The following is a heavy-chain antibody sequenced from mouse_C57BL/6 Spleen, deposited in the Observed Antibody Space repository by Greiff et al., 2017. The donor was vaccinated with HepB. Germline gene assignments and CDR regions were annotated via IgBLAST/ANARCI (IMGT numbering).Heavy chain of an antibody. CDR3: ARLPPIYYYGISYGWFAY. CDR1: GYAFSSYW. J-gene: IGHJ3*01. D-gene: IGHD1-1*01. Sequence: VQLQQSGAELVKPGASVKISCKSSGYAFSSYWMNWVKQRPGKGLEWIGQIYPGDGDTNYNGKFKGKATLTADNSSSTAYMQLSSLTSEDSAVYFCARLPPIYYYGISYGWFAYWGQGTLVTVSA. V-gene: IGHV1-80*01. CDR2: IYPGDGDT.